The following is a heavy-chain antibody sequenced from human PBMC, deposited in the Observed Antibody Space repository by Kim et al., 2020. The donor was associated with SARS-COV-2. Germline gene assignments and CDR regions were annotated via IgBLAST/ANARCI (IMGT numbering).Heavy chain of an antibody. V-gene: IGHV3-23*01. Sequence: GGSLRLSCAASGFTFSSYAMSWVRQAPGKGLEWVSAISGSGGSTYYADSVKGRFTISRDNSKNTLYLQMNSLRAEDTAVYYCAKDPRADIVVVVAERIDPWGQGTLVTVSS. CDR1: GFTFSSYA. CDR2: ISGSGGST. D-gene: IGHD2-15*01. J-gene: IGHJ5*02. CDR3: AKDPRADIVVVVAERIDP.